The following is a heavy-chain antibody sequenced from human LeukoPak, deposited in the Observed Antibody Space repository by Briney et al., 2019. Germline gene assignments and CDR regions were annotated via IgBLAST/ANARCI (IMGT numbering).Heavy chain of an antibody. Sequence: GGSLRLSCAASGFTFSSYGMHWVRQAPGKGLEWVAVIWYDGSNKYYADSVKGRFTISRDNSKNTLYLQMNSLRAEDTAVYYCARDRILAAGYFVLGIRGTLVTGSS. J-gene: IGHJ2*01. CDR3: ARDRILAAGYFVL. V-gene: IGHV3-33*01. CDR2: IWYDGSNK. D-gene: IGHD6-13*01. CDR1: GFTFSSYG.